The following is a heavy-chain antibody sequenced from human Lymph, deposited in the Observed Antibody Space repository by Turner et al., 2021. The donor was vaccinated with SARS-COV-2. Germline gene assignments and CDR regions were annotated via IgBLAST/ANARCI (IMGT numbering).Heavy chain of an antibody. J-gene: IGHJ4*02. D-gene: IGHD3-3*01. Sequence: QVQLVESGGGVVQPGRSLRLSCVASGFTLRNYAMHWVRQAPGKGLEWVAVISYDGSNKYYADSVKGRFTISRDNSKNTLYLQMNSLRAEDTAVYYCASNFWSAYRLDYWGQGTLVTVSS. CDR3: ASNFWSAYRLDY. V-gene: IGHV3-30-3*01. CDR2: ISYDGSNK. CDR1: GFTLRNYA.